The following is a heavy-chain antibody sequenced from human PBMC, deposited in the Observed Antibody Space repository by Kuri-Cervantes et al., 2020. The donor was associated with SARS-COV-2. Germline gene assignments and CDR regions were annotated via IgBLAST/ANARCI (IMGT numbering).Heavy chain of an antibody. D-gene: IGHD6-19*01. J-gene: IGHJ4*02. CDR3: AKQYSSGWWGDY. V-gene: IGHV3-23*01. CDR1: GFTFGDYA. CDR2: ISGSGGST. Sequence: GGSLRLSCTASGFTFGDYAMSWVRQAPGKGLEWVSAISGSGGSTYYADSVKGRFTISRDNSKNTLYLQMNSLRAEDTAVYYCAKQYSSGWWGDYWGQGTLVTVSS.